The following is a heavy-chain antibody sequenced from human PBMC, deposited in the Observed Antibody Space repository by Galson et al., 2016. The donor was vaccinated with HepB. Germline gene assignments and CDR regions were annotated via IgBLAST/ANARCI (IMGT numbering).Heavy chain of an antibody. CDR1: GFSFSNYG. V-gene: IGHV3-30*18. Sequence: SLRLSCAASGFSFSNYGVHWVRQAPGKGLEWVAVISYDGGHKNSADSVKGRFTISRDTWKNTLYLQMNSLRAEDTAVYFCTKDMEKQQLVSLNFDYWGQGTSVTVSA. CDR2: ISYDGGHK. CDR3: TKDMEKQQLVSLNFDY. J-gene: IGHJ4*02. D-gene: IGHD6-6*01.